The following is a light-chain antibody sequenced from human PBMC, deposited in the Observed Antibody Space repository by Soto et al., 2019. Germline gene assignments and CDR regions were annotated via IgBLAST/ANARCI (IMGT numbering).Light chain of an antibody. CDR1: QSISSY. J-gene: IGKJ4*01. V-gene: IGKV1-39*01. Sequence: DIQMTQSPSSRSASVGDRVTITCRASQSISSYLNWYQQKPGKAPNLLIYAASSLQSGVPSRFSGSGSGTDFTLTISSLQPEDFTTYYSQQSYSTPLTFGGGTKVEIK. CDR3: QQSYSTPLT. CDR2: AAS.